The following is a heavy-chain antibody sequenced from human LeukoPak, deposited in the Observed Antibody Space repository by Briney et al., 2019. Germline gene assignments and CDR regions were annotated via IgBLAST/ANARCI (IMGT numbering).Heavy chain of an antibody. Sequence: GASVKVSCKASGGTFSSYAISWVRQAPGQGLEWMGGIIPIFGTASYAQKFQGRVTITTDESTSTAYMELSSLRSEDTAVYYCARISTTVTTLGWFDPWGQGTLVTVSS. CDR2: IIPIFGTA. J-gene: IGHJ5*02. CDR3: ARISTTVTTLGWFDP. D-gene: IGHD4-17*01. V-gene: IGHV1-69*05. CDR1: GGTFSSYA.